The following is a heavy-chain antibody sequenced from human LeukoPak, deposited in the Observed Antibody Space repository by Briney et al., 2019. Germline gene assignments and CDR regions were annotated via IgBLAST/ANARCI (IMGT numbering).Heavy chain of an antibody. V-gene: IGHV1-3*01. D-gene: IGHD3-9*01. CDR1: GYTFTSYA. Sequence: ASVKVSCKASGYTFTSYAMHWVRQAPGQRLEWMGWINAGNGNTKYSQKFQGRVTMTTDTSTSTAYMELRSLRSDDTAVYYCARAKSPSYDILTGYYMESGYWGQGTLVTVSS. J-gene: IGHJ4*02. CDR3: ARAKSPSYDILTGYYMESGY. CDR2: INAGNGNT.